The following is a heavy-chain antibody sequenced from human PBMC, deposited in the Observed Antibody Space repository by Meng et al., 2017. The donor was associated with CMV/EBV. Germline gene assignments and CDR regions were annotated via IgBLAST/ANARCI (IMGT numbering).Heavy chain of an antibody. CDR2: IYYSGST. V-gene: IGHV4-30-4*08. J-gene: IGHJ4*02. D-gene: IGHD2-2*01. CDR3: ARVGRTSCYDY. Sequence: QVPLQEAGPGLVKPSQPLSLTCTVSGGSISSGDYYWSWIRQPPGKGLEWIGYIYYSGSTYYTPSLKSRVTISVDTSKNQFSLKLSSVTAADTAVYYCARVGRTSCYDYWGQGTLVTVSS. CDR1: GGSISSGDYY.